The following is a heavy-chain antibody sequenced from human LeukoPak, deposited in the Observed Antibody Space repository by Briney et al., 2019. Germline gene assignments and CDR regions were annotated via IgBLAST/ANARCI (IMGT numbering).Heavy chain of an antibody. CDR1: GGSISDSYY. V-gene: IGHV4-39*07. D-gene: IGHD1-26*01. Sequence: SETLSLTCTVSGGSISDSYYWGWIRQPPGKGLEWIGNLYYSGHTYFNPSLQSRVTISLDTSKNHFSLKLSSVTAADTAVYYCARDPGITSSGRFDPWGQGTLVTVSS. CDR3: ARDPGITSSGRFDP. CDR2: LYYSGHT. J-gene: IGHJ5*02.